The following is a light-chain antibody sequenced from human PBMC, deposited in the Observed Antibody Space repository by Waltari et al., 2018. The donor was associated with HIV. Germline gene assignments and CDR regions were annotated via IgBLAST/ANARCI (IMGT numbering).Light chain of an antibody. CDR3: QQYHSYPLT. V-gene: IGKV1-16*01. CDR1: EGINNY. J-gene: IGKJ5*01. CDR2: AAS. Sequence: DIQMTQSPSSLPASVGDRVTITCREREGINNYLAWVQQKPGKAPKALIYAASSSQSGIPSRFSGSGSETDCTLTIDSLQPEDFATYYCQQYHSYPLTCGQGTRLEIK.